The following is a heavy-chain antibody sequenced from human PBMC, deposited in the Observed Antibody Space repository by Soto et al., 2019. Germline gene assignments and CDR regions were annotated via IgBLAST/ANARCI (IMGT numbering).Heavy chain of an antibody. J-gene: IGHJ4*02. V-gene: IGHV4-34*01. CDR2: INHSGSA. D-gene: IGHD2-15*01. Sequence: TSETLSLTCAVYGGSFSGYYWSWIRQPPGKGLELIGEINHSGSANYTPSLKSRVTMSVDRSNNQFSLNLSSVTAADTAVYYCARNHCSGGSCYLFFDYWGLGNMVTVS. CDR1: GGSFSGYY. CDR3: ARNHCSGGSCYLFFDY.